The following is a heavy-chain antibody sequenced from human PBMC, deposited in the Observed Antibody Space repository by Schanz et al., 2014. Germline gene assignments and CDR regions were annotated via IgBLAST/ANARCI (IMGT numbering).Heavy chain of an antibody. Sequence: EVQLVESGGGFVQPGGSLGLSCVVSGFTVSSDHMSWVRQAPGKGLEWVSAISGSGGSTYYADSVKGRFTISRDNSKNTLYLQMNSLRAEDTAVYYCAKDPSHGDYDYYFDDWGQGTLVTVSS. J-gene: IGHJ4*02. V-gene: IGHV3-23*04. D-gene: IGHD3-22*01. CDR3: AKDPSHGDYDYYFDD. CDR2: ISGSGGST. CDR1: GFTVSSDH.